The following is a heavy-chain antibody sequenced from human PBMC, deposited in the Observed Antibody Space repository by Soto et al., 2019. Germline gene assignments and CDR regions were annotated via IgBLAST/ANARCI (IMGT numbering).Heavy chain of an antibody. V-gene: IGHV3-30-3*01. CDR3: TRDMDYGDRAFGDY. Sequence: GGSLRLSCAASGFTFTTFALYWVRQAPGKGLEWVAVISYDGSKKYYADSVRGRFTISRDNSKNTLYLQMNGLRTEDSAVYYCTRDMDYGDRAFGDYWGQGTLVTVPQ. D-gene: IGHD4-17*01. CDR2: ISYDGSKK. CDR1: GFTFTTFA. J-gene: IGHJ4*02.